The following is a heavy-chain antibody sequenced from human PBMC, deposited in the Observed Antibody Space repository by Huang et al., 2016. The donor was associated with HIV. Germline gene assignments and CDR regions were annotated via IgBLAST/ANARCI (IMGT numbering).Heavy chain of an antibody. J-gene: IGHJ4*02. V-gene: IGHV1-69*01. CDR3: AREFYYDSRGYYFDY. Sequence: QVQLVQSGAEVKKPGSSVKVSCKASGGTFSSSAINWVRQAPGEGLEWMGGIIPIFGTANYAQKCQGRATITADESTSTAYMELSSLRSEDTAVYYWAREFYYDSRGYYFDYWGQGTLVTVSS. CDR2: IIPIFGTA. CDR1: GGTFSSSA. D-gene: IGHD3-22*01.